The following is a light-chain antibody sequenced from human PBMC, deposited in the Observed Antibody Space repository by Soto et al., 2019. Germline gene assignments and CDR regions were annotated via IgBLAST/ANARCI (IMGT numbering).Light chain of an antibody. CDR3: QQSYSFPKT. CDR1: QSIANY. V-gene: IGKV1-39*01. Sequence: DIQMTQSPSSLSASVGDRVTITCRASQSIANYLNWYQQKPGKAPKLLIYTTSSLQSGVPSRFSGSGSGTDFTLTISSLQPEDFAPYFCQQSYSFPKTLGQGTKVEI. J-gene: IGKJ1*01. CDR2: TTS.